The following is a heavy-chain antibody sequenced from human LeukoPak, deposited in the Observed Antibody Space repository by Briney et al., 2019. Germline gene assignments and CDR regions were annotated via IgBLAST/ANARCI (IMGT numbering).Heavy chain of an antibody. J-gene: IGHJ6*02. CDR3: ARDSTVATYYGVDV. V-gene: IGHV3-21*01. Sequence: GGSLRLSCAASGFTFSSYAMNWVRQAPGKGLEWVSSISSSSSYIYYADSVKGRFTISRDNAKNSLYLQMNSLRAEDTAVYYCARDSTVATYYGVDVWGQGTTVTVSS. D-gene: IGHD6-19*01. CDR1: GFTFSSYA. CDR2: ISSSSSYI.